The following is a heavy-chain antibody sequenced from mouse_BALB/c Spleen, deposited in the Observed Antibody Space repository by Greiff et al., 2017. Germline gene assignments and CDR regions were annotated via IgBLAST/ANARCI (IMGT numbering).Heavy chain of an antibody. V-gene: IGHV1S81*02. CDR3: ARGDYYGSRSWFAY. Sequence: QVQLQQPGAELVKPGASVKLSCKASGYTFTSYWMHWVKQRPGPGLEWIGEINPSNGRTNYNEKFKSKATLTVDKSSSTAYMQLSSLTSEDSAVYYCARGDYYGSRSWFAYWGQGTLVTVSA. J-gene: IGHJ3*01. D-gene: IGHD1-1*01. CDR1: GYTFTSYW. CDR2: INPSNGRT.